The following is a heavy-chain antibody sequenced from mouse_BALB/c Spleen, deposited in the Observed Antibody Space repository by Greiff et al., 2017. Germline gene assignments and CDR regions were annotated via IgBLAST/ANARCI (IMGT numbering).Heavy chain of an antibody. V-gene: IGHV14-3*02. D-gene: IGHD2-3*01. CDR3: ARDGNDAMDY. J-gene: IGHJ4*01. CDR2: IDPANGNT. CDR1: GFNIKDTY. Sequence: VQLKESGAELVKPGASVKLSCTASGFNIKDTYMHWVKQRPEQGLEWIGRIDPANGNTKYDPKFQGKATITADTSSSTAYMQLSRLTSEDSAVYFCARDGNDAMDYWGQGTSVTVSS.